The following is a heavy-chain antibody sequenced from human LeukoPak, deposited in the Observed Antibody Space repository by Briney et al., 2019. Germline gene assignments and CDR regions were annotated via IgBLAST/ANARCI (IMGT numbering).Heavy chain of an antibody. V-gene: IGHV4-4*07. CDR1: GDSLSGYY. J-gene: IGHJ6*03. Sequence: SETLSLTCTRSGDSLSGYYWVWVRQPAGKGLEWLGRVYTDGRTSFYPSLQSRVTMSVDMSKNQFSLRLTSVTAADTAVYYCVRGGAYDKSHFHFFQFMDVWGKGTTVTVSS. CDR2: VYTDGRT. CDR3: VRGGAYDKSHFHFFQFMDV. D-gene: IGHD2/OR15-2a*01.